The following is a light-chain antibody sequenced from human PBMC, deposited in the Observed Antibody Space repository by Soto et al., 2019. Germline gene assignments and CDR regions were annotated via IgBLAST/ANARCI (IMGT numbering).Light chain of an antibody. CDR1: ESVSTD. V-gene: IGKV3-15*01. J-gene: IGKJ1*01. CDR3: HHLSHWPWT. Sequence: EIVMTPSPVTLYVSPGERATLSCRASESVSTDLAWYQQKPGQATRLLIYVASTRATGVPARFTVGGSGTEFTLTISSLQSEDFAVYYCHHLSHWPWTCGEGTKVVFK. CDR2: VAS.